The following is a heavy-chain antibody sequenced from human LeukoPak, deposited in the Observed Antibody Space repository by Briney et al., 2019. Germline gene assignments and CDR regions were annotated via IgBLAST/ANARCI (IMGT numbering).Heavy chain of an antibody. Sequence: GGSLRLSCAGSGFAFSNSWMGWVRQAPGRGLEWVANINQDGSAKFYGDSVKGRFTISRDNAKKSLYLQMNSLSAEDTAVYYCARNAFDIWGQGTMVTVSS. CDR1: GFAFSNSW. J-gene: IGHJ3*02. CDR2: INQDGSAK. V-gene: IGHV3-7*01. CDR3: ARNAFDI.